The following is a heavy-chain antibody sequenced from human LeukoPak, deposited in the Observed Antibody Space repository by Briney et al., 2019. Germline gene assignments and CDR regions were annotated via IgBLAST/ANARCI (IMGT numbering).Heavy chain of an antibody. CDR1: GYTFSSYG. CDR2: ISVYNDNT. J-gene: IGHJ4*02. Sequence: ASVKVSCKASGYTFSSYGISWVRQAPGQGLEWMGWISVYNDNTKYAQKLQGRVTMTTDTSTSTAHMELRSLRSDDTAVYYCARDGTFYSGSYSYYFDYWGQGTLLIVSS. D-gene: IGHD1-26*01. CDR3: ARDGTFYSGSYSYYFDY. V-gene: IGHV1-18*01.